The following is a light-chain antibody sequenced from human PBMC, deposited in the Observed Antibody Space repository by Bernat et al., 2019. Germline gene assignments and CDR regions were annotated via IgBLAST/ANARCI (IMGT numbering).Light chain of an antibody. J-gene: IGKJ4*01. Sequence: QTTQSLSSLSASVAYRGTITCQARQDIRNYLNWFQQNPGYAPNPLYSDAPNLETGVPSGLSGRGSGTDFTFPINSLQPEDIATDYCQQYDNRPLTFGGGTKVEIK. V-gene: IGKV1-33*01. CDR1: QDIRNY. CDR2: DAP. CDR3: QQYDNRPLT.